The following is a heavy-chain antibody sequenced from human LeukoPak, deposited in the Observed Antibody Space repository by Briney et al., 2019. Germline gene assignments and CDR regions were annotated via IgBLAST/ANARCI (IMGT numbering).Heavy chain of an antibody. D-gene: IGHD6-25*01. V-gene: IGHV3-48*03. CDR1: GFTFSSYE. Sequence: GGSLRLSCAASGFTFSSYEMNWVRQAPGKGLEWVSYISSSGSTIYYADSVKGRFTISRDNSKNTLYLQMNSLRTEDTAVYYCAKDSRAALVGPYYMDVWGKGTTVTISS. J-gene: IGHJ6*03. CDR2: ISSSGSTI. CDR3: AKDSRAALVGPYYMDV.